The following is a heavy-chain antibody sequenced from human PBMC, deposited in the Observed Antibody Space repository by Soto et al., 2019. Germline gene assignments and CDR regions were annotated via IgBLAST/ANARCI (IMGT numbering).Heavy chain of an antibody. CDR2: IIPICGTA. CDR3: ARGRARIAAAGGYGLDV. Sequence: QVQLVQSGAEVKKPGSSVKVSCKASGGTFSSYAISWVRQAPGQGLEWMGGIIPICGTANYAQKFQGRVTITADESTSTAHMDLSSVRSEDTAVYYCARGRARIAAAGGYGLDVWGQGTTVTVSS. J-gene: IGHJ6*02. CDR1: GGTFSSYA. D-gene: IGHD6-13*01. V-gene: IGHV1-69*01.